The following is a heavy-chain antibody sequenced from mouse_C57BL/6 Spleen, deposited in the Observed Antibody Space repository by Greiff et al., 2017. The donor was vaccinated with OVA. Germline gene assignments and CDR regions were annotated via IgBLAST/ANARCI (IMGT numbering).Heavy chain of an antibody. CDR1: GFTFSDYG. CDR3: ARTVVAHWYFDV. D-gene: IGHD1-1*01. J-gene: IGHJ1*03. Sequence: EVQLVESGGGLVKPGGSLKLSCAASGFTFSDYGMHWVRQAPEKGLEWVAYISSGSSTIYYADPVKGRFTISRDNAKNTLFLQLTSLRSEDTAMYYCARTVVAHWYFDVWGTGTTVTVSS. V-gene: IGHV5-17*01. CDR2: ISSGSSTI.